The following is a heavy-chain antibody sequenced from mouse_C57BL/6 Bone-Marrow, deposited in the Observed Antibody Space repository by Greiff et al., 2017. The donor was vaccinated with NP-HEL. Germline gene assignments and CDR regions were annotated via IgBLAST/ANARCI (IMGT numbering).Heavy chain of an antibody. CDR3: ARYIRGSSYDAMDY. Sequence: DVKLVESGGGLVQPGGSLSLSCAASGFTFTDYYMSWVRQPPGKALEWLGFIRNKANGYTTEYSASVKGRFTISRDNSQSILYLQMNALRAEDSATYYCARYIRGSSYDAMDYWGQGTSVTVSS. CDR2: IRNKANGYTT. D-gene: IGHD1-1*01. V-gene: IGHV7-3*01. CDR1: GFTFTDYY. J-gene: IGHJ4*01.